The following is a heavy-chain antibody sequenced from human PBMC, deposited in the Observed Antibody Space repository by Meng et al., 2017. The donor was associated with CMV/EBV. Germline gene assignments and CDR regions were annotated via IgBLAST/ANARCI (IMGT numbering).Heavy chain of an antibody. Sequence: GGSLRLSCAASGFTFSSYGMNWVRQAPGKGLEWVSYISGDGSTIYYADSVKGRFTFSRDTAKNSAYLQMNSLRVEDTAIYYCARKTIGTIWFDPWGQGTLVTVSS. CDR1: GFTFSSYG. CDR2: ISGDGSTI. V-gene: IGHV3-48*04. D-gene: IGHD1-1*01. J-gene: IGHJ5*02. CDR3: ARKTIGTIWFDP.